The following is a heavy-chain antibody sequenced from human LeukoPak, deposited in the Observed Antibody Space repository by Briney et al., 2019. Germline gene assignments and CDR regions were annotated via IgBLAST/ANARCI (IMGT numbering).Heavy chain of an antibody. CDR1: GFTFSSYG. CDR3: AKDDSSAGLHWFDP. CDR2: ISYDGSNK. Sequence: GGSLRLSCAASGFTFSSYGMHWVRQAPDKGLEWVAVISYDGSNKYYADSVKGRFTISRDNSKNTLYLQMNSLRAEGTAVYYCAKDDSSAGLHWFDPWGQGTLVTVSS. J-gene: IGHJ5*02. D-gene: IGHD3-22*01. V-gene: IGHV3-30*18.